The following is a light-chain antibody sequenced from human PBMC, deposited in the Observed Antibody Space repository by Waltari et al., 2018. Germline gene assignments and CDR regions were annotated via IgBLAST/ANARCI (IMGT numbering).Light chain of an antibody. Sequence: QSVLPQPPSVSGAPGQRVTISGTGSRSNIGAGFDDHWYQQFAGAAPKLLINGNNNRQSGVPDRFSGSKSGTSASQVSSVLQAEDEADYYCQSYDSSLPVFGGGTRVTVL. V-gene: IGLV1-40*01. CDR2: GNN. CDR1: RSNIGAGFD. J-gene: IGLJ3*02. CDR3: QSYDSSLPV.